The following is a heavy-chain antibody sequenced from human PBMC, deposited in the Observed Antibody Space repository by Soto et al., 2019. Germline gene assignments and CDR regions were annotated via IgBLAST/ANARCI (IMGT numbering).Heavy chain of an antibody. CDR2: IYPGDSDT. CDR3: ARARLWFGDLSPFDY. Sequence: PGESLKISCKGSGYSFTSYWIGWVRQMPGKGLEWMGIIYPGDSDTRYSPSFQGQVTISADKSISTAYLQWSSLKASDTAMYYCARARLWFGDLSPFDYWGQGTLVTVSS. CDR1: GYSFTSYW. D-gene: IGHD3-10*01. V-gene: IGHV5-51*01. J-gene: IGHJ4*02.